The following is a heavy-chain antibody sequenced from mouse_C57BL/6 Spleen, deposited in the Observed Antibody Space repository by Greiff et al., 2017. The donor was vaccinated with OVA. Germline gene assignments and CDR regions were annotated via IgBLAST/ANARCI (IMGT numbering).Heavy chain of an antibody. CDR1: GYTFTSYW. J-gene: IGHJ4*01. Sequence: QVQLQQPGAELVMPGASVKLSCKASGYTFTSYWMHWVKLRPGQGLEWIGEIDPSDSYTTSTQKFKGKSTLTVDKSSSTAYMQLSSLTSEDSAVYYCARGDSSGLYYYAMDYWGQGTSVTVSS. V-gene: IGHV1-69*01. CDR3: ARGDSSGLYYYAMDY. CDR2: IDPSDSYT. D-gene: IGHD3-2*02.